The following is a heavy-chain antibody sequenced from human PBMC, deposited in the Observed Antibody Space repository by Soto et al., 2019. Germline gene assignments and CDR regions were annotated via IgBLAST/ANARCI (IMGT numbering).Heavy chain of an antibody. Sequence: SETLSLTCTVSGGSISSYYWSWIRQPPGKGLEWIGYIYYTGSTNYNPSLRRRVTMSVDTSKSQFSLKLSSVTAADTAVYYCARDLAYPSGAWFDPWGQGTLVTVSS. V-gene: IGHV4-59*01. CDR1: GGSISSYY. CDR3: ARDLAYPSGAWFDP. J-gene: IGHJ5*02. CDR2: IYYTGST. D-gene: IGHD2-21*01.